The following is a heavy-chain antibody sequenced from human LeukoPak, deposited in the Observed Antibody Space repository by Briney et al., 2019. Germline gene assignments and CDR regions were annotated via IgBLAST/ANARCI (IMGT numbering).Heavy chain of an antibody. CDR2: IYTSGST. CDR1: GGSISSGSYY. CDR3: ARGYSGSYSTDWFDP. J-gene: IGHJ5*02. V-gene: IGHV4-61*02. D-gene: IGHD1-26*01. Sequence: SQTLSLTCTVSGGSISSGSYYWSWIRQPAGKGLEWIVRIYTSGSTNYNPSLKSRVTITVDTSKNQFSLKLSSVTAADTAVYYCARGYSGSYSTDWFDPWGQGTLVTVSS.